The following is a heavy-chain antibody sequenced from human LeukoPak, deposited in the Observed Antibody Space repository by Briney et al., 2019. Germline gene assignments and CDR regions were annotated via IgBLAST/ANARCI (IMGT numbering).Heavy chain of an antibody. CDR1: GLSFSNYA. Sequence: GGSLRLSCAASGLSFSNYAMSWVRQAPGKGLGWVSAISGSGDNTYYADSVKGRFTVSRDNSKNTLYVTMKSLRAEDTAVYYCAKDFVVVPGNVNYFDYWGQGTLVTVSS. V-gene: IGHV3-23*01. J-gene: IGHJ4*02. D-gene: IGHD2-21*02. CDR3: AKDFVVVPGNVNYFDY. CDR2: ISGSGDNT.